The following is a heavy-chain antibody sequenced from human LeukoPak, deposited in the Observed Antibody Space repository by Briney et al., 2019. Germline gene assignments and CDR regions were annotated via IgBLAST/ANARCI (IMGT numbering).Heavy chain of an antibody. CDR1: GFTFNDYY. CDR2: INSDADSI. CDR3: ARPEVVGGTYYYYYYMDV. J-gene: IGHJ6*03. V-gene: IGHV3-11*01. Sequence: KPGGSLRLSCAASGFTFNDYYMSWIRQAPGKGLEWVSYINSDADSIYYTNSVKGRFTISRDNAKKSLYLQMNSLGAEDTAVYFCARPEVVGGTYYYYYYMDVWGKGTTVTVSS. D-gene: IGHD2-15*01.